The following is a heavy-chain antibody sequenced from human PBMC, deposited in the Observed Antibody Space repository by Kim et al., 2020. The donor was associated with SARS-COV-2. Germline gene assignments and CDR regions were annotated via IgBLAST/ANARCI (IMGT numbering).Heavy chain of an antibody. Sequence: GGSLRLSCAASGLTFSSNWMSWVHQAPGKGLEWVAKIKEDGSERYYVSSVEGRFTISRDNAKNSLYLQMNSLRAEDTGVYYCARDRSYSLDYWGQGTLVTVSS. J-gene: IGHJ4*02. D-gene: IGHD1-26*01. CDR3: ARDRSYSLDY. CDR2: IKEDGSER. V-gene: IGHV3-7*01. CDR1: GLTFSSNW.